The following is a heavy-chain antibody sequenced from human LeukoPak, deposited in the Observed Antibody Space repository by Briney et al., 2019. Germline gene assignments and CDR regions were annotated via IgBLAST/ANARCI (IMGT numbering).Heavy chain of an antibody. CDR2: IYYSGST. D-gene: IGHD5-24*01. J-gene: IGHJ4*02. CDR3: ARDHGYKRTFDY. CDR1: GGSISSYY. V-gene: IGHV4-59*01. Sequence: SETLSLTCTVSGGSISSYYWSWIRQPPGKGLEWIGYIYYSGSTNYNPSLKSRVTISVDTSKNQFSLKLSSVTAADTAVYYCARDHGYKRTFDYWGQGTLVTVSS.